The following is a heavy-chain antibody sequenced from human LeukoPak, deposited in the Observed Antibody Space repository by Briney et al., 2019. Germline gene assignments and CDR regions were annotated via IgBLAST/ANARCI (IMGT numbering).Heavy chain of an antibody. V-gene: IGHV3-9*01. Sequence: PGGSLRLSCAASGFTFDDYAMHWVRQAPGKGLEWVSGISWNSGSIGYADSVKGRFTISRDNTKNSLYLQMNSLRAEDTALYYCAKDKLGGSYSTILDYWGQGTLVTVSS. CDR3: AKDKLGGSYSTILDY. CDR1: GFTFDDYA. D-gene: IGHD1-26*01. CDR2: ISWNSGSI. J-gene: IGHJ4*02.